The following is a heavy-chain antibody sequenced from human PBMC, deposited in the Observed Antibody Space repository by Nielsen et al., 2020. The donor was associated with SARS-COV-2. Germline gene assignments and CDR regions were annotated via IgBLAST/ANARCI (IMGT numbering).Heavy chain of an antibody. J-gene: IGHJ6*02. CDR1: GFTFSSYS. CDR2: ISSSSSYI. V-gene: IGHV3-21*01. D-gene: IGHD3-16*01. Sequence: GESLKISCAASGFTFSSYSMNWVRQAPGKGLEWVSSISSSSSYIYYADSVKGRFTISRDNSKNTLYLQMNSLRAEDTAVYYCARAYGGDGYYYGMDVWGQGTTVTVSS. CDR3: ARAYGGDGYYYGMDV.